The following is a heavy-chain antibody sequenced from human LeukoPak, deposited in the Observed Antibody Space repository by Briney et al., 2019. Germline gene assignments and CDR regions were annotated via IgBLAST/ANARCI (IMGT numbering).Heavy chain of an antibody. CDR3: ATYRQVMLPFES. Sequence: PGGSLRLSCAASGFTFSSFAMIWVRQPPGKGLEWVSSIFPTSREIHYAASVRGRFTISRDNSKSTLSLQMNSLRAEDTAIYYCATYRQVMLPFESWGQGTLVTVSS. V-gene: IGHV3-23*01. D-gene: IGHD5-18*01. CDR1: GFTFSSFA. CDR2: IFPTSREI. J-gene: IGHJ4*02.